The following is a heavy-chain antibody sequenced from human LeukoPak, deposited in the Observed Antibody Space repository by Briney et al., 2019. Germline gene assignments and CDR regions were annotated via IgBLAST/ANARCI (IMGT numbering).Heavy chain of an antibody. CDR2: IYTSGST. CDR1: GGSISSYY. D-gene: IGHD6-13*01. J-gene: IGHJ1*01. Sequence: SETLSLTCTVSGGSISSYYWSWIRQPAGKGLEWIGRIYTSGSTNYNPSLKSRVTISVDTSKNQFSLKLSSVTAADTAVYYCARVGLAAAVLEYFQHWGQGTLVTVSS. V-gene: IGHV4-4*07. CDR3: ARVGLAAAVLEYFQH.